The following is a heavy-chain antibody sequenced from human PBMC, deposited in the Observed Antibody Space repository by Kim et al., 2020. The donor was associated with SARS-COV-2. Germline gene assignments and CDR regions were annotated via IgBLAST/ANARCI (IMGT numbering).Heavy chain of an antibody. CDR1: GFTFSEYA. J-gene: IGHJ4*02. CDR3: AKDGYGGYGLYYLDY. CDR2: IRGNGADT. V-gene: IGHV3-23*01. Sequence: GGSLRLSCEGSGFTFSEYAMSWVRQAPGKGLEWVSTIRGNGADTFDADSVRGRFTTSRDNSKNTLYLQMSSLRAEDTAVYYCAKDGYGGYGLYYLDYWGRGTLVPVS. D-gene: IGHD5-12*01.